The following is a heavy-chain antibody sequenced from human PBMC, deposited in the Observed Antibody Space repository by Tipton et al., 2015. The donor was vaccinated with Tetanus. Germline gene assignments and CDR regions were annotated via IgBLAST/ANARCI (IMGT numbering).Heavy chain of an antibody. Sequence: LVKPTQTLSLTRAISGDSVSSNSAAWNWIRQSPSRGLEWLGRTYYRSKWYNDYAVSVKSRITINPDTSKNQFSLQLNSVTPEDTAVYYCARDRQQLVRDGGYAFDIWGQGTMVTVSS. CDR2: TYYRSKWYN. V-gene: IGHV6-1*01. D-gene: IGHD6-13*01. CDR1: GDSVSSNSAA. J-gene: IGHJ3*02. CDR3: ARDRQQLVRDGGYAFDI.